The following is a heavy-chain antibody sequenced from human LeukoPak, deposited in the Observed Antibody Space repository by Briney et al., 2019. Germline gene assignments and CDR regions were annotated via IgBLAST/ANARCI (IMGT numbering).Heavy chain of an antibody. CDR2: INHSGST. J-gene: IGHJ4*02. Sequence: SETLSLTCAVYGGSLSGYYWTWIRQSPGKGLEWIGQINHSGSTNYNPSLKSRVTISVDTSKNQFSLKLSSVTAADTAVYFCARLYSGTYSYYWGQGTLVTVSS. CDR1: GGSLSGYY. CDR3: ARLYSGTYSYY. V-gene: IGHV4-34*01. D-gene: IGHD1-26*01.